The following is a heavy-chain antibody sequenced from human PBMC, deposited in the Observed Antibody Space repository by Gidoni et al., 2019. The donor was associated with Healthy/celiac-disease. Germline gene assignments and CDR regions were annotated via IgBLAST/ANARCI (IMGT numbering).Heavy chain of an antibody. J-gene: IGHJ3*02. CDR3: AREDVDPSDAFDI. CDR2: IWYDGINK. V-gene: IGHV3-33*01. Sequence: QVQLVESGGGVVQPGRSLRLSCAASGFTFSSYGMHWVRQAPGKGLEWVAVIWYDGINKYYADSLKGRFTISRDNSKNTLYLQMNSLRAEDTAVYYCAREDVDPSDAFDIWGQGTMVTVSS. CDR1: GFTFSSYG. D-gene: IGHD2-2*01.